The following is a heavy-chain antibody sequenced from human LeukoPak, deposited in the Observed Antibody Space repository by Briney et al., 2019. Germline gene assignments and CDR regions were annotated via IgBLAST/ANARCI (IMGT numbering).Heavy chain of an antibody. J-gene: IGHJ3*02. CDR2: ISAYNGNT. CDR1: GYTFTSYG. D-gene: IGHD1-26*01. V-gene: IGHV1-18*01. Sequence: ASVKVSCKASGYTFTSYGISWVRQAPGQGLEWMGWISAYNGNTNYAQKLQGRVTMTTDTSTSTAYMELRSLRSDDTAVYYCARGWELPGSGVDAFDIWGQGTMVTVSS. CDR3: ARGWELPGSGVDAFDI.